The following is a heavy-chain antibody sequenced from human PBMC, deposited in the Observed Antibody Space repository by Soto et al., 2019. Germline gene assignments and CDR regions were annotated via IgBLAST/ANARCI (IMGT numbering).Heavy chain of an antibody. CDR1: GFTFSNYW. CDR3: ASRLVRGMATPNFDL. D-gene: IGHD3-10*01. Sequence: GGSLRLSCAASGFTFSNYWMTWVRQAPGKGLEWVATIKQDGSEKYYVDSVKGRFTISRDNAKNSLYLQMNSLRAEDTAVYYCASRLVRGMATPNFDLWGRGTLVTVSS. J-gene: IGHJ2*01. V-gene: IGHV3-7*05. CDR2: IKQDGSEK.